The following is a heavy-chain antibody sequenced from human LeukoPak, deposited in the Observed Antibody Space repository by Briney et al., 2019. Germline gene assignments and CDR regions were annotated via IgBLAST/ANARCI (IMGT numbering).Heavy chain of an antibody. CDR3: ARDPNSSGYLGYFDY. J-gene: IGHJ4*02. CDR2: IWYDGSNK. D-gene: IGHD3-22*01. V-gene: IGHV3-33*08. Sequence: GGSLRLSCAASGFTFSNYAMHWVRQAPGKGLEWVAVIWYDGSNKYYADSVKGRFTISRDNSKNTLYLQMNSLRAEDTAVYYCARDPNSSGYLGYFDYWGQGTLVTVSS. CDR1: GFTFSNYA.